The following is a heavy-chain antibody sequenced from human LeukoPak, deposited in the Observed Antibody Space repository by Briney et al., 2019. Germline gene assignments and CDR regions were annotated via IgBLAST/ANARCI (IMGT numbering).Heavy chain of an antibody. D-gene: IGHD6-13*01. V-gene: IGHV3-7*01. CDR2: INQDGSEK. Sequence: PGGSLRLSCAASEFTFSRYWMSWVRQAPGKGLEWVANINQDGSEKYHVDSVKGRFTISRDNAKNSLYLQMNSLRAEDTAVYYCARDGSSWYPFDYWGQGTLVTVSS. J-gene: IGHJ4*02. CDR1: EFTFSRYW. CDR3: ARDGSSWYPFDY.